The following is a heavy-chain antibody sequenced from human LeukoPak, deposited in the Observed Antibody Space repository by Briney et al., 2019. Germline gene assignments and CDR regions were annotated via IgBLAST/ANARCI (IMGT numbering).Heavy chain of an antibody. CDR3: ARTTPRRYFDL. CDR1: GGSISSYY. D-gene: IGHD4-17*01. V-gene: IGHV4-59*01. Sequence: PSETLSLTCTVSGGSISSYYWSWIRQPPGKGLEWIGYIYYCGSTNYNPSLKSRVTISVDTSKNQFSLKLSSVTAADTAVYYCARTTPRRYFDLWGRGTLVTVSS. CDR2: IYYCGST. J-gene: IGHJ2*01.